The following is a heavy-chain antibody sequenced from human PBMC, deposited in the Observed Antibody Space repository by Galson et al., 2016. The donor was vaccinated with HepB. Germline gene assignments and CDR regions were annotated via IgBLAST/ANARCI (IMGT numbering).Heavy chain of an antibody. D-gene: IGHD2-15*01. V-gene: IGHV4-34*01. CDR2: VNHSGYT. J-gene: IGHJ5*02. CDR3: AGVVVAATNWFDP. CDR1: GGSFNVYY. Sequence: SETLSLTCGVSGGSFNVYYWSWIRQPPGKGLEWIGEVNHSGYTRYNPSLKSRVTIPVDTSKNQFSLNLTSMTAADTAVYYCAGVVVAATNWFDPWGQGTLVTVSS.